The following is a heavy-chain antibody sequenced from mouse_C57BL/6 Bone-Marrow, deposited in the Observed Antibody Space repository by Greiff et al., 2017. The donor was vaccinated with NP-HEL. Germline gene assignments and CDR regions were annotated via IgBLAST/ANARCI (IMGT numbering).Heavy chain of an antibody. CDR2: IDPADSYT. CDR1: GYTFTSSW. V-gene: IGHV1-59*01. CDR3: ARGYSAWFAY. Sequence: QVQLQQPGAELVRPGTSVKLSCKASGYTFTSSWMHWVKQRPGQGLEWIGVIDPADSYTNYTQKFKGKATLTVDTSSSTAYMQLSSLTSEDSAVYYYARGYSAWFAYWGQGTLVTVSA. J-gene: IGHJ3*01.